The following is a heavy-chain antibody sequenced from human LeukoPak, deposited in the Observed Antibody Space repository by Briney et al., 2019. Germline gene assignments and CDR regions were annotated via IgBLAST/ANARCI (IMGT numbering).Heavy chain of an antibody. V-gene: IGHV4-39*07. J-gene: IGHJ4*02. CDR2: IYYSGST. Sequence: SETLSLTCTVSGGSISSSSYYWGWIRQPPGKGLEWIGSIYYSGSTYYNPSLKSRVTISVDTSKNQFSLKLSSVTAADTAVYYCARGYSSGWHAPHGYWGQGTLVTVSS. CDR3: ARGYSSGWHAPHGY. CDR1: GGSISSSSYY. D-gene: IGHD6-19*01.